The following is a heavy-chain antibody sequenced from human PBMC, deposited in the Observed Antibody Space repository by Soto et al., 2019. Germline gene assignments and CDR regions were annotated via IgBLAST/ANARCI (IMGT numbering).Heavy chain of an antibody. CDR2: IYSNGDT. D-gene: IGHD6-6*01. CDR3: ARRGGSSSGDYYYAMDV. V-gene: IGHV4-31*03. J-gene: IGHJ6*02. CDR1: SDSMNSGGYY. Sequence: PSETLSLTCSASSDSMNSGGYYWSWIRQNPGKGLEWIGYIYSNGDTYSNPSLKSRVTISVDTSKNQFSLNLTSGTAADAAVYYCARRGGSSSGDYYYAMDVWGQGTTVTVSS.